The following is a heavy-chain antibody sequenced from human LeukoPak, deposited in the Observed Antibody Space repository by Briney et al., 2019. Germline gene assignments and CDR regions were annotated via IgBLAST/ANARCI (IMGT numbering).Heavy chain of an antibody. CDR2: IYYSGST. Sequence: SETLSLTCTASGGSISSSSYYWGWIRQPPGKGLEWIGSIYYSGSTYYNPSLKSRVTISVDTSKNQFSLKLSSVTAADTAVYYCAREYSSSSYFDYWGQGTLVTVSS. V-gene: IGHV4-39*07. CDR1: GGSISSSSYY. D-gene: IGHD6-6*01. J-gene: IGHJ4*02. CDR3: AREYSSSSYFDY.